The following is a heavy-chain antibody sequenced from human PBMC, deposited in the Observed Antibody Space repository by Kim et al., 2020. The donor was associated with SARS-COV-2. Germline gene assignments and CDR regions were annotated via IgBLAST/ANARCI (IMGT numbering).Heavy chain of an antibody. D-gene: IGHD2-21*02. J-gene: IGHJ3*02. CDR3: ARVICGGDCSSPHDVLVI. Sequence: GGSLRLSCAASGFTFSRNALHWVRQTPGEGLEWVAVISFDGNHRYYGDSVQGRFTISRDNSKNTLSLEMNSLRPDDTAQYYCARVICGGDCSSPHDVLVIWGQGTMVTVSS. V-gene: IGHV3-30-3*01. CDR1: GFTFSRNA. CDR2: ISFDGNHR.